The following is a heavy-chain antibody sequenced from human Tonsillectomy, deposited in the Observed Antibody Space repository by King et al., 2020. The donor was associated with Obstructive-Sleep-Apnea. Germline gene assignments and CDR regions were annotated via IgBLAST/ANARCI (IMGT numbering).Heavy chain of an antibody. Sequence: QLVQSGAEVKKPGASVRVSCKASGYPFTDYYMHWVRQAPGQGLEWMGWINPKNGATSYAHKFQGRVTMTRETSVNTAYMELTRLKFDDTAVYYCASESSRELLSSWFDPWGQGTLVTVSS. CDR1: GYPFTDYY. CDR3: ASESSRELLSSWFDP. CDR2: INPKNGAT. D-gene: IGHD2/OR15-2a*01. V-gene: IGHV1-2*07. J-gene: IGHJ5*02.